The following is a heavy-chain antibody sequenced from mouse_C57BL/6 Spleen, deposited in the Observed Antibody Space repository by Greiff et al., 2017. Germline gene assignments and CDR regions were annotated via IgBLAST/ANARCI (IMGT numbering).Heavy chain of an antibody. CDR2: IYPGSGYT. CDR1: GYTFTDYY. Sequence: VQRVESGAELVRPGASVKLSCKASGYTFTDYYINWVKQRPGQGLEWIARIYPGSGYTYYNEKFKGKVTLTAEKSSSTAYMQLSSLTSEDSAVYFCAVGSIWYFDVWGTGTTVTVSS. D-gene: IGHD1-1*01. V-gene: IGHV1-76*01. CDR3: AVGSIWYFDV. J-gene: IGHJ1*03.